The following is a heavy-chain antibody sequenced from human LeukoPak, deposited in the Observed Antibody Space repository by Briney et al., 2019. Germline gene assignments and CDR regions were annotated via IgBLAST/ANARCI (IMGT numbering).Heavy chain of an antibody. V-gene: IGHV3-43D*04. CDR3: AKGIRYSSSGDY. CDR1: GFTFENYA. D-gene: IGHD6-13*01. CDR2: ISWTGDST. Sequence: GGSLRLSCTASGFTFENYAMHWVRQAPGKGLEWVSLISWTGDSTYYADSVKGRFTISRDSSKNSLYLQMNSLRAEDTAVYYCAKGIRYSSSGDYWGQGTLVTVSS. J-gene: IGHJ4*02.